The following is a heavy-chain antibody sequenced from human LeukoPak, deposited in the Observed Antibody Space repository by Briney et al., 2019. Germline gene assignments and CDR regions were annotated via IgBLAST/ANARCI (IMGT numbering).Heavy chain of an antibody. CDR1: DGSISSGGYS. D-gene: IGHD2-15*01. Sequence: SETLTLTCAVSDGSISSGGYSWSWIRQPPGKGLEWIGYIYHSGSIYYNPSLKSRVTISVDRSKNQFSLKVNSVTAADTAVYYCARASSPDCTGGSCHGYFDLWGRGTLVTVSS. J-gene: IGHJ2*01. V-gene: IGHV4-30-2*01. CDR2: IYHSGSI. CDR3: ARASSPDCTGGSCHGYFDL.